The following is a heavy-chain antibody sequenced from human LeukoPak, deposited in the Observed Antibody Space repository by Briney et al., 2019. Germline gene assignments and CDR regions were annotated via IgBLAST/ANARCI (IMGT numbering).Heavy chain of an antibody. CDR1: SGSFSGYY. CDR2: INHSGST. CDR3: ARGFSRGYSSHYYYGMDV. D-gene: IGHD5-18*01. Sequence: PSETLSLTCAVYSGSFSGYYWSWIRQPPGKGLEWIGEINHSGSTNYNPSLKSRVTISVDTSKNQFSLKLSSVTAADTAVYYCARGFSRGYSSHYYYGMDVWGQGTTVTVSS. V-gene: IGHV4-34*01. J-gene: IGHJ6*02.